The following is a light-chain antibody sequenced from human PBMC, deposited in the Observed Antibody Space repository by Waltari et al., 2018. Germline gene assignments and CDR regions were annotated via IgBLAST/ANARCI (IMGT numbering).Light chain of an antibody. CDR3: LLSFGITQI. Sequence: QAVVTQEPSVTVSPGGTLTLTCGSSTGTVTNNHYPYWFQQKPGQAPRTLIYDTTNKYSGTPARFSGSLLGGQAALTLSGVQPEDEAEYYCLLSFGITQICGGGTKLTVL. J-gene: IGLJ2*01. V-gene: IGLV7-46*01. CDR1: TGTVTNNHY. CDR2: DTT.